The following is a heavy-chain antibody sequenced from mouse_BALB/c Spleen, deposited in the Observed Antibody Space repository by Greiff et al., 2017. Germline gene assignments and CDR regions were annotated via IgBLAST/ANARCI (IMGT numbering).Heavy chain of an antibody. CDR1: GYTFTSYW. D-gene: IGHD3-3*01. J-gene: IGHJ4*01. CDR3: TRTGGQGYYYAMDY. V-gene: IGHV1S81*02. Sequence: QVQLQQPGAELVRPGASVKLSCKASGYTFTSYWMNWVKQRPGQGLEWIGEINPSNGGTNFNEKFKSKATLTVDKSSSTAYMQLSSLTSEDSAVYYGTRTGGQGYYYAMDYWGQGTSVTVAS. CDR2: INPSNGGT.